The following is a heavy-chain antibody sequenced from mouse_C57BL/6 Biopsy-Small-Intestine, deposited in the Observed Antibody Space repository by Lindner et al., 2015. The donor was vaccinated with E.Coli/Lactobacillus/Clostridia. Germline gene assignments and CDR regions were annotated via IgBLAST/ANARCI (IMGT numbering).Heavy chain of an antibody. J-gene: IGHJ1*01. D-gene: IGHD2-13*01. CDR2: IDPYNGAT. CDR1: GYSFSGYN. Sequence: VQLQESGPDLVKPGTSVKMFCQASGYSFSGYNVHWVKQSHGKSLEWIGYIDPYNGATNYNQKFKDKATLTVDKSSSTAYIQLNSLTSEDSAVYYCARLGDYAIYWYFDVWGAGTTVTVSS. V-gene: IGHV1S135*01. CDR3: ARLGDYAIYWYFDV.